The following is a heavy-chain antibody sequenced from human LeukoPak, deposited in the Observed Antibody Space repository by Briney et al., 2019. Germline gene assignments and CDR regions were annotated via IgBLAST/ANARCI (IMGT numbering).Heavy chain of an antibody. CDR1: GFTVSSNY. Sequence: PGGSLRLSCAASGFTVSSNYMSWVRQAPGKGLEWVSVIYSGGSTYYADSVKGRFTISRDNAKNSLYLQMNSLRAEDTALYHCARGSYGSGEAHYGMDVWGQGTTVTVSS. CDR2: IYSGGST. J-gene: IGHJ6*02. V-gene: IGHV3-53*01. D-gene: IGHD3-10*01. CDR3: ARGSYGSGEAHYGMDV.